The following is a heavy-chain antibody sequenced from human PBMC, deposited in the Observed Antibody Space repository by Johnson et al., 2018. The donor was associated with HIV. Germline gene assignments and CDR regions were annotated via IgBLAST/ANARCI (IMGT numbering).Heavy chain of an antibody. CDR2: IKQDGSEK. CDR1: GFTLSSYW. Sequence: VQLVEYGGGLVQPGGSVRLSCAASGFTLSSYWMSWVRQAPEKGLEWVAKIKQDGSEKYYVDSVKGRFTISRENAKNSVYLQMNSLRAEDTAVYYCARSYSGNSAFDIWGQGTMVTVSS. J-gene: IGHJ3*02. CDR3: ARSYSGNSAFDI. V-gene: IGHV3-7*01. D-gene: IGHD1-26*01.